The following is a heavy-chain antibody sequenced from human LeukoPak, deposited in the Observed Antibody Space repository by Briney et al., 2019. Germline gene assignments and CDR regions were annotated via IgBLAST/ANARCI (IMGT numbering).Heavy chain of an antibody. D-gene: IGHD1-26*01. J-gene: IGHJ6*02. CDR3: ARGGGAASSLYYYGMDV. Sequence: ASVKVSCKASGYTFTSYDINWVRQATGQGLEWMGWMNPNSGNTGYAQKFQGRVTMTRSTSISTAYMELSSLRSEDTAVYYCARGGGAASSLYYYGMDVWGQGTTVTVSS. CDR2: MNPNSGNT. CDR1: GYTFTSYD. V-gene: IGHV1-8*01.